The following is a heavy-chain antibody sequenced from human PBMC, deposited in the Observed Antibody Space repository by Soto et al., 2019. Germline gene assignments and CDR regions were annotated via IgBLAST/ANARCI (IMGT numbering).Heavy chain of an antibody. J-gene: IGHJ6*02. Sequence: AAQVSCKASGGTSRSYAISWVRQAPGQGLELMGRIIPIFGTANYAQKFQGRVTITADEFTSTAYMELSSLRSEDTAVYYCAAFRALRFLEWLKGPYYYYGMDVWGQGTTVTVSS. CDR1: GGTSRSYA. CDR2: IIPIFGTA. CDR3: AAFRALRFLEWLKGPYYYYGMDV. D-gene: IGHD3-3*01. V-gene: IGHV1-69*15.